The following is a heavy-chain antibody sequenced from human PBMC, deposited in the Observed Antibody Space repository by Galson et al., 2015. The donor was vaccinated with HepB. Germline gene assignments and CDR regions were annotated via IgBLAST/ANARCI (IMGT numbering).Heavy chain of an antibody. Sequence: SVKVSCKASGYTFTSYYMHWVRQAPGQGLEWMGIINPSGGSTSYAQKFQGRVTMTRDTSTSTVYMELSSLRSEDTAMYYCARGTYYYDSSGYSHAEYFQHWGQGTLVTVSS. D-gene: IGHD3-22*01. J-gene: IGHJ1*01. CDR2: INPSGGST. V-gene: IGHV1-46*01. CDR3: ARGTYYYDSSGYSHAEYFQH. CDR1: GYTFTSYY.